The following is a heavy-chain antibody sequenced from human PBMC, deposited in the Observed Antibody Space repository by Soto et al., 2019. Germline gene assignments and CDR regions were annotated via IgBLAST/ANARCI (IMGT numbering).Heavy chain of an antibody. CDR3: ARESEDLTSNFDY. CDR1: GFTFTRYS. V-gene: IGHV3-21*06. Sequence: GGSLRLSCAASGFTFTRYSMNWVRQAPGKGLEWVSSISSTTHYIYYADSMRGRFTISRDNAKNAVYLEMNSLRAEDTAVYYCARESEDLTSNFDYWGQGTLVTVPS. J-gene: IGHJ4*02. CDR2: ISSTTHYI.